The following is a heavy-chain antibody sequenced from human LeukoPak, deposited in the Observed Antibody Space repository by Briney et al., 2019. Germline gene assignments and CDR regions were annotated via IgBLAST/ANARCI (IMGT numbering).Heavy chain of an antibody. CDR1: GFTFSSYW. J-gene: IGHJ4*01. Sequence: GGSLRLSCAASGFTFSSYWMSGVRQAPGKGLEWVANIKQYESEKYYVDSVKGQFTISRDNAKNSVYLQMNSLRPEDTAIHYCSTDPRSLIYWGHGTLVTVSS. CDR3: STDPRSLIY. V-gene: IGHV3-7*03. CDR2: IKQYESEK. D-gene: IGHD2-8*01.